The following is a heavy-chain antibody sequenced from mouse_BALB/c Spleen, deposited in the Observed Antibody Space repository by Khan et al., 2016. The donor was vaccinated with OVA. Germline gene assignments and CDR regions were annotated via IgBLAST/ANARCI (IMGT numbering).Heavy chain of an antibody. CDR3: ARSGYGNPFAY. CDR2: INPSNGDT. Sequence: QVQLQLPGAELVKPGASVKISCKASGYTFTSFYMYWVKQRPGQGLEWIGGINPSNGDTHFYEKFKSKATLTVDKSSTTAYMQFSSLTSEDSAVYYWARSGYGNPFAYWGQGTLVTVSA. CDR1: GYTFTSFY. J-gene: IGHJ3*01. V-gene: IGHV1S81*02. D-gene: IGHD2-1*01.